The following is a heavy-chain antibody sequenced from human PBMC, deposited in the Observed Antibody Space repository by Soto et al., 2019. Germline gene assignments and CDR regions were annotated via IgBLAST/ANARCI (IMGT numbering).Heavy chain of an antibody. Sequence: QLQLQESGPGLVKPSETLSLTCTVSGGSISSSSYYWGWIRQPPGKGLEWIGSIYYSGSTYYNPSLMSRVTISVDTSKNQFSLKLSSVTAADTAVYYCARRGGHSSSWVDAFDIWGQGTMVTVSS. CDR3: ARRGGHSSSWVDAFDI. CDR2: IYYSGST. J-gene: IGHJ3*02. V-gene: IGHV4-39*01. CDR1: GGSISSSSYY. D-gene: IGHD6-13*01.